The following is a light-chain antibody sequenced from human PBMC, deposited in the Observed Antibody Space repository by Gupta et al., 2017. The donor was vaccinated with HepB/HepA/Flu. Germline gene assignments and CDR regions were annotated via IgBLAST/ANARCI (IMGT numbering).Light chain of an antibody. CDR1: SGSVSTKNY. CDR2: DTN. Sequence: QIVVTQEPSLSVSPGGTVTLTCGLSSGSVSTKNYPSWHQQTPGQSPRTLIYDTNTRSSGLPDRFAASILGTKAALTITGAQAEDESDYYCVVHINDAIVVFGGGTKLTVL. J-gene: IGLJ3*02. V-gene: IGLV8-61*01. CDR3: VVHINDAIVV.